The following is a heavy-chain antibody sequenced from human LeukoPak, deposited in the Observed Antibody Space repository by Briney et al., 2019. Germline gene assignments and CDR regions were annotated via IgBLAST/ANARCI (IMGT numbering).Heavy chain of an antibody. CDR3: ARDTDSEWLLFAY. CDR1: GGTFSSYA. J-gene: IGHJ4*02. Sequence: ASVKVSCKASGGTFSSYAITWVRQAPGQGLEWMGIINPSGGCTSYAQKFQGRVTMTRDTSTSTVYMELSSLRSEDTAVYYCARDTDSEWLLFAYWGQGTLVTVSS. D-gene: IGHD3-3*01. CDR2: INPSGGCT. V-gene: IGHV1-46*01.